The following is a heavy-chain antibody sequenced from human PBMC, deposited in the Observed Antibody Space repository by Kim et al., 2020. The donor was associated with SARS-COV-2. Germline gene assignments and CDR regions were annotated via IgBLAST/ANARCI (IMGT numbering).Heavy chain of an antibody. CDR1: GFTFSDYY. D-gene: IGHD2-15*01. Sequence: GGSLRLSCAASGFTFSDYYMSWIRQAPGKGLEWVSYISSSSSYTNYADSVKGRFTISRDNAKNSLYLQMNSLRAEDTAVYYCARDYCSGGSCYFALSPDYLGKGTLVTVAS. V-gene: IGHV3-11*06. CDR2: ISSSSSYT. J-gene: IGHJ4*02. CDR3: ARDYCSGGSCYFALSPDY.